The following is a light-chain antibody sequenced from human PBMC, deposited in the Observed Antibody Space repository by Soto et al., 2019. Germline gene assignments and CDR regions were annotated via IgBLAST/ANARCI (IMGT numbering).Light chain of an antibody. Sequence: VLSQSPGSLSLSPGERATLSCRASQSVPSTYFAWYQQKSGQPPRILISGKSTRATAIPHRLSGSGSGTGLNLTISRLQSEDFAVYYCQQYDNWPITCGQGTRLEIK. CDR2: GKS. CDR3: QQYDNWPIT. J-gene: IGKJ5*01. V-gene: IGKV3-20*01. CDR1: QSVPSTY.